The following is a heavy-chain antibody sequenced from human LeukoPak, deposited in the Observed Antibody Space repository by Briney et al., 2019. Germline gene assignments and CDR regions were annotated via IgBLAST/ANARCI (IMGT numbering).Heavy chain of an antibody. CDR2: IYYSGST. CDR1: GGSISSYY. CDR3: AGDGGYCSGGSCYLN. Sequence: PSETLSLTCTVSGGSISSYYWSWIRQPPGKGLEWIGYIYYSGSTNYNPSLKSRVTISVDTSKNQFSLKLSSVTAADTAVYYCAGDGGYCSGGSCYLNWGQGTLVTVSP. J-gene: IGHJ4*02. D-gene: IGHD2-15*01. V-gene: IGHV4-59*01.